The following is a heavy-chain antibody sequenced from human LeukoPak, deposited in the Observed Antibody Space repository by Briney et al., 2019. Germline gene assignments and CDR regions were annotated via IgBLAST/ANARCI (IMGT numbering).Heavy chain of an antibody. Sequence: SETLSLTCAVYGGSFSGYYWGWIRQPPGKGLEWIGEINHSGSTNYNPSLKSRVTISVDTSKNQFSLKLSSVTAADTAVYYCARRSSGYSYWGQGTLVTVSS. CDR3: ARRSSGYSY. D-gene: IGHD3-22*01. CDR1: GGSFSGYY. J-gene: IGHJ4*02. CDR2: INHSGST. V-gene: IGHV4-34*01.